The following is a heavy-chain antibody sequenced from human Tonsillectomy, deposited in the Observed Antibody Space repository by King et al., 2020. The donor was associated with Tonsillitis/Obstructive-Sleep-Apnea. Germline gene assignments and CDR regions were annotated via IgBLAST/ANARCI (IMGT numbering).Heavy chain of an antibody. Sequence: QLVQSGAEVKKPGSSVKVSCKASGGTFNTYAVSWVRQAPGQGLEWMGRIIPILGIPTYAQNFQGRVTMTADTSTTTAYMELSSLRSEDTAIYYSARENIDLVAHDYWGQGTLVTVSS. V-gene: IGHV1-69*04. CDR3: ARENIDLVAHDY. D-gene: IGHD5-12*01. CDR1: GGTFNTYA. J-gene: IGHJ4*02. CDR2: IIPILGIP.